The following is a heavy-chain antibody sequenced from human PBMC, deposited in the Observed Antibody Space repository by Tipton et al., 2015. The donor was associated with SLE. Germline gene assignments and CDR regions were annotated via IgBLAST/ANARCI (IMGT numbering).Heavy chain of an antibody. V-gene: IGHV4-38-2*01. CDR2: IYYSGST. J-gene: IGHJ4*02. CDR1: GYSISSGYY. CDR3: AKKNQAGSSSWYDY. D-gene: IGHD6-13*01. Sequence: TLSLTCAVSGYSISSGYYWGWIRQPPGKGLEWIGYIYYSGSTNYNPSLKSRVTISVDTSKNQFSLKLSSVTAADTAVYYCAKKNQAGSSSWYDYWGQGTLVTVSS.